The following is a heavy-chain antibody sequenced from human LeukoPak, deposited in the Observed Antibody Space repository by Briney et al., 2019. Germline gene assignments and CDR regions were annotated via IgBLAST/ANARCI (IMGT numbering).Heavy chain of an antibody. CDR3: ARDRSSSSTTFDY. CDR1: GFIFSNYA. CDR2: IWYDGSNK. V-gene: IGHV3-33*08. D-gene: IGHD6-6*01. Sequence: GGSLRLSCAASGFIFSNYAMHWVRQAPGKGLEWVAVIWYDGSNKYYADSVKGRFTISRDNSKNTLYLQMNSLRAEDTAVYYCARDRSSSSTTFDYWGQGTLVTVSS. J-gene: IGHJ4*02.